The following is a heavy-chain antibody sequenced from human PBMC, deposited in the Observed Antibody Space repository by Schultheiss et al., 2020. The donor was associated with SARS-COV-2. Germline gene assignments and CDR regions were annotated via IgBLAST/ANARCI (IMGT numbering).Heavy chain of an antibody. D-gene: IGHD5-24*01. Sequence: SETLSLTCAVYGGSFSDYFWSWIRQPPGKGLEWIGEINHSGSTNYNPSLKSRITILVDTSKNQFSLKLSSVTAADTAVYYCARDLESVTLDYWGQGTLVTVSS. V-gene: IGHV4-34*01. CDR2: INHSGST. J-gene: IGHJ4*02. CDR3: ARDLESVTLDY. CDR1: GGSFSDYF.